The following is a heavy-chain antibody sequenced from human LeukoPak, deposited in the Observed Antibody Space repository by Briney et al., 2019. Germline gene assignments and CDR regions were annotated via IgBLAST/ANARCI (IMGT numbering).Heavy chain of an antibody. CDR3: ARGYYDSSVGFDY. V-gene: IGHV3-53*01. D-gene: IGHD3-22*01. CDR1: GGSISSSNW. Sequence: ETLSLTCAVSGGSISSSNWWSWVRQAPGKGLEWVSVIYSGGSTYYADSVKGRFTISRDNSKNTLYLQMNSLRAEDTAVYYCARGYYDSSVGFDYWGQGTLVTVSS. CDR2: IYSGGST. J-gene: IGHJ4*02.